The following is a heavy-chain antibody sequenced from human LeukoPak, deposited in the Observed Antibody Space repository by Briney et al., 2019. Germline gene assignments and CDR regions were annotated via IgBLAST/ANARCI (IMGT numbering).Heavy chain of an antibody. CDR3: ARDPGTMIVVVDNWFDP. D-gene: IGHD3-22*01. V-gene: IGHV1-2*02. J-gene: IGHJ5*02. Sequence: ASVKVSCKASGYTFTGFHMHWVRQAPGQGLEWMGWINPNSGGTNYAQKFQGRVTMTRDTSISTVYMELRSLRSDDTAVYYCARDPGTMIVVVDNWFDPWGQGTLVTVSS. CDR2: INPNSGGT. CDR1: GYTFTGFH.